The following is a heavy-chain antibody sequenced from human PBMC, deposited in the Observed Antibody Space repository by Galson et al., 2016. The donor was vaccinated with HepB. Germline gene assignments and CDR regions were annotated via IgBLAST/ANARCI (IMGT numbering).Heavy chain of an antibody. CDR3: VRRPLGVQGVSFNY. D-gene: IGHD3-10*01. Sequence: QSGAEVKKPGESLKISCKGSGYSFSINYIGWVRQMPGKGLEWMGIIYPGDSDTTYNPSFQGQVTISVDNSISTAYLQWSSLRASDTAIYYCVRRPLGVQGVSFNYWGQGSLVTVSS. J-gene: IGHJ4*02. V-gene: IGHV5-51*01. CDR2: IYPGDSDT. CDR1: GYSFSINY.